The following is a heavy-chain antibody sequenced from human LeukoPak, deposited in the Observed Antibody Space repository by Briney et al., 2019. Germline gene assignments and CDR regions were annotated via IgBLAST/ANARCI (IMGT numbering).Heavy chain of an antibody. CDR1: GYTFTVYY. Sequence: ASVKVSCKASGYTFTVYYMHWVRQAPGQGLEWMGWINPNSGGTNYAQKFQGRVTMTRDTSISTAYMELSRLRSDDTAVYYCARNPGSIAAAGETDYWGQGTLVTVSS. J-gene: IGHJ4*02. CDR2: INPNSGGT. D-gene: IGHD6-13*01. CDR3: ARNPGSIAAAGETDY. V-gene: IGHV1-2*02.